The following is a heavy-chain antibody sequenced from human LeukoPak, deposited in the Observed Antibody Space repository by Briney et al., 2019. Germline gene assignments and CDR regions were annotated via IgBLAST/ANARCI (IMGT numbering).Heavy chain of an antibody. V-gene: IGHV1-8*03. CDR3: ARGPQGEYYYYYMDV. J-gene: IGHJ6*03. CDR2: MNPNSGNT. Sequence: ASVKVSCKASGYTFTSYDINWVRQATGQGLEWMGWMNPNSGNTGYAQKFQGRVTITRNTSISTAYMELSSLRSEDTAVYYCARGPQGEYYYYYMDVWGKGTTVTVSS. CDR1: GYTFTSYD. D-gene: IGHD3-10*01.